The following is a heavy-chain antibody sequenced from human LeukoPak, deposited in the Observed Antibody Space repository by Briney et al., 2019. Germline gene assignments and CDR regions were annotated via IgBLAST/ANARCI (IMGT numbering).Heavy chain of an antibody. CDR2: ISSSSIYI. D-gene: IGHD2-21*02. Sequence: GGSLRLSRAASGFIFSIYSMNWVRPAPGRGLEWVSSISSSSIYIYYADSLKGRFTIYRDNTKNSLYLQMNSLRAEDTSVYYCASHTVVVTATHDAFAFWGQGTMVTVSS. CDR1: GFIFSIYS. J-gene: IGHJ3*01. CDR3: ASHTVVVTATHDAFAF. V-gene: IGHV3-21*04.